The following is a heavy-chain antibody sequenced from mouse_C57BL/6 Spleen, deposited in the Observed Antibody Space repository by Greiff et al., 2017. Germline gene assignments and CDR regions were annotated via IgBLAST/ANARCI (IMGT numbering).Heavy chain of an antibody. J-gene: IGHJ4*01. Sequence: VQLQQSGPELVKPGASVKISCTASGYSFTSYYIHWVKQRPGQGLEWIGWLYPGSGNTKYNEEFKGKATLTSDTSSSTAYMQLSSLTSDDSAVYYCARGGFYSNYDEGAMDYWGQGTSVTVSS. D-gene: IGHD2-5*01. CDR3: ARGGFYSNYDEGAMDY. CDR2: LYPGSGNT. CDR1: GYSFTSYY. V-gene: IGHV1-66*01.